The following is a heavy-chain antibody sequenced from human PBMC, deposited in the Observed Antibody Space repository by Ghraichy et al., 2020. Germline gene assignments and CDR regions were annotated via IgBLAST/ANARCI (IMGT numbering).Heavy chain of an antibody. V-gene: IGHV4-34*01. CDR3: ARGSWFDP. CDR1: GGSFSGYY. J-gene: IGHJ5*02. Sequence: SETLSLTCAVYGGSFSGYYWSWIRQPPGKGLEWIGEINHSGSTNYNPSLKSRVTISVDTSKNQFSLKLSSVTAADTAVYYCARGSWFDPWGQGTLVTVSS. CDR2: INHSGST.